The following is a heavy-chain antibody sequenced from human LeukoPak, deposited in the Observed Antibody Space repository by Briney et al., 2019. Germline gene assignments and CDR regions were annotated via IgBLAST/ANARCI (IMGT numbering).Heavy chain of an antibody. D-gene: IGHD2-21*01. CDR1: GGSISCGGHY. CDR3: ASRSPPGETGYFDY. CDR2: IFYSGST. V-gene: IGHV4-31*02. J-gene: IGHJ4*02. Sequence: SETLSLTWTVSGGSISCGGHYWTWIRQHPGKGLEWIGYIFYSGSTYYNPSLKSRLTISVDTSNNQFSLKLNSVTAADTAVYYCASRSPPGETGYFDYWGQGTLVTVSS.